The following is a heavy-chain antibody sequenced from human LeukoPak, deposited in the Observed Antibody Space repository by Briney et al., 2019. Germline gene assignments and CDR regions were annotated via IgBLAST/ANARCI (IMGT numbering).Heavy chain of an antibody. V-gene: IGHV1-8*01. CDR2: MNPNSGNT. CDR3: ARAIRRGIVGATTGKYYFDY. Sequence: ASVRVSCKASGYTFTSYDINWVRQAAGQGLEWMGWMNPNSGNTGYAQKFQGRVSMTKNTSISTAYMELSSLRFEDTAVYYCARAIRRGIVGATTGKYYFDYWGQGTLVTASS. CDR1: GYTFTSYD. J-gene: IGHJ4*02. D-gene: IGHD1-26*01.